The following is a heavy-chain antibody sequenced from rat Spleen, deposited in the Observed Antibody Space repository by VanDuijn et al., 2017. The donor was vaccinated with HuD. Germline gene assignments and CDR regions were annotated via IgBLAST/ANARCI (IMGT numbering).Heavy chain of an antibody. J-gene: IGHJ1*01. CDR1: GFTFSNYY. V-gene: IGHV5S23*01. Sequence: EVQLVESGGGLVQPGRSLKLSCVVSGFTFSNYYMAWFCQAPTKVLEWVASITTGGGNTNYRDYVKGRFTISRDNAKSPLYLQMDSLRSEDTATYYCARHFGDYYDGSYYWYFDFWGPGTMVTVSS. CDR3: ARHFGDYYDGSYYWYFDF. CDR2: ITTGGGNT. D-gene: IGHD1-12*02.